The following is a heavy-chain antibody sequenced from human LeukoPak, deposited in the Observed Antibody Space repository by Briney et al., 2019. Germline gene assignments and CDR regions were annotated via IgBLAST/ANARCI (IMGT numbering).Heavy chain of an antibody. CDR3: ARGTYYDFWSGRTYFDY. CDR1: GGTFSSYA. CDR2: IIPIFGTA. V-gene: IGHV1-69*13. D-gene: IGHD3-3*01. J-gene: IGHJ4*02. Sequence: ASVKVSSKASGGTFSSYAISWVRQAPGQGLEWMGGIIPIFGTANYAQKFQGRVTITADESTSTAYMELSSLRSEDTAVYYCARGTYYDFWSGRTYFDYWGQGTLVTVSS.